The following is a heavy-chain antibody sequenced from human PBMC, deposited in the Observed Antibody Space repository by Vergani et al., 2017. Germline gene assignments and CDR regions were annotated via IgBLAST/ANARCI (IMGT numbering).Heavy chain of an antibody. V-gene: IGHV7-4-1*01. CDR3: ARAKRGRLAVGATDS. Sequence: QEQLVQSGSELKKPGASVKVSCKASGHSFNNYAIHWVRQAPGQGLEWMGWINPTTGNPTYARAFTGRFVFSLDTSISTAYLQIGSLKAEDTAVYFCARAKRGRLAVGATDSWGQGTLLTVSS. D-gene: IGHD6-19*01. J-gene: IGHJ4*02. CDR2: INPTTGNP. CDR1: GHSFNNYA.